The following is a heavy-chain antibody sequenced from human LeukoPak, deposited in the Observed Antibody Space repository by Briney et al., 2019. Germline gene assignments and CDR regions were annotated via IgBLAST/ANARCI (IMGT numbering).Heavy chain of an antibody. CDR2: ISGDSRYI. V-gene: IGHV3-21*06. CDR1: GFTFSDYS. J-gene: IGHJ4*02. Sequence: GGSLTLSCAASGFTFSDYSLNWVRQAPGKGLEWVSCISGDSRYIYYADSVKGRSTIPRDNAQNSLYLHMNSLRAEDTAVYYCARGPFSSSWSEFDYWGQGTLVTVSS. D-gene: IGHD6-13*01. CDR3: ARGPFSSSWSEFDY.